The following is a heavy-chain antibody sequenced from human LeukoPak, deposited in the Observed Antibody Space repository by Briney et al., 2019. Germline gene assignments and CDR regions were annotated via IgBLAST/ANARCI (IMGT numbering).Heavy chain of an antibody. D-gene: IGHD2-2*01. CDR3: ARGPDIVVLPAADPYGMDV. J-gene: IGHJ6*02. Sequence: SETLSLTCAVYGGSFSGYYWSWIRQPPGKGLEWIGEINHSGSTNYNPSLKSRVTISVDTSKNQFSLKLSSVTAADTAVYYCARGPDIVVLPAADPYGMDVWGQGTTVTVFS. CDR2: INHSGST. V-gene: IGHV4-34*01. CDR1: GGSFSGYY.